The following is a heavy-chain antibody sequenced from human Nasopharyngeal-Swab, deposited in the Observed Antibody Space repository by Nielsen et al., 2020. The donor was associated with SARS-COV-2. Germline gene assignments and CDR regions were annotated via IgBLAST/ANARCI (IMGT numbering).Heavy chain of an antibody. Sequence: GGSLTLSCEASGFTFTNYAMNWVRQAPGKGLEWVSGVTASGETTYYGDSAKGRFTISRDNSRNTLYLQMSSLGAEDTAAYFCAKVDAPYYNYLDVWGKGTTVTVSS. CDR3: AKVDAPYYNYLDV. J-gene: IGHJ6*03. V-gene: IGHV3-23*01. CDR1: GFTFTNYA. D-gene: IGHD2-2*01. CDR2: VTASGETT.